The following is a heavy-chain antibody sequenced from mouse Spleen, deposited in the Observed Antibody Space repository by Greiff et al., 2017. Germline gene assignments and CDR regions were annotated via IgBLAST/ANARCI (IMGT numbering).Heavy chain of an antibody. J-gene: IGHJ2*01. CDR2: IYPSDSET. V-gene: IGHV1-61*01. CDR1: GYTFTSYW. CDR3: ARFTTVVATDY. D-gene: IGHD1-1*01. Sequence: QVHVKQSGAELVRPGSSVKLSCKASGYTFTSYWMDWVKQRPGQGLEWIGNIYPSDSETHYNQKFKDKATLTVDKSSSTAYMQLSSLTSEDSAVYYCARFTTVVATDYWGQGTTLTVSS.